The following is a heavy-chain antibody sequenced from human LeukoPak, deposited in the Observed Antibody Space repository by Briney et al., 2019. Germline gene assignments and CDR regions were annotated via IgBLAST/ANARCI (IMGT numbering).Heavy chain of an antibody. CDR2: ININSGKT. Sequence: ASVKVSCKASGYTFTSYVMNWVRQAPGQGLEWMGWININSGKTSYAEGFTVRFVFSFDTSVSTAYLQISSLKAEDTAVYFCARAGSTTWSLYHFDTWGQGTLVTVSS. CDR1: GYTFTSYV. D-gene: IGHD3-16*02. CDR3: ARAGSTTWSLYHFDT. J-gene: IGHJ4*02. V-gene: IGHV7-4-1*01.